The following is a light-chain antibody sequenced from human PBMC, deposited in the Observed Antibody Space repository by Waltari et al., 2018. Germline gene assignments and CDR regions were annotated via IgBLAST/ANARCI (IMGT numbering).Light chain of an antibody. CDR3: SSYTSSNTLVV. J-gene: IGLJ2*01. V-gene: IGLV2-14*01. CDR2: DVN. Sequence: QSALTQPASASGSPGQSSTISCPGTRRDVGSYNYVSGHQQHPGKAPKVMIYDVNSRPSGVSNRFSGSKSGNTASLTISGLQAEDEADYYCSSYTSSNTLVVFGGGTKLTVL. CDR1: RRDVGSYNY.